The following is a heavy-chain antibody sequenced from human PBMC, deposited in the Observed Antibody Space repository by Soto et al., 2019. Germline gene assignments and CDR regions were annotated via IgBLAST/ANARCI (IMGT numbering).Heavy chain of an antibody. J-gene: IGHJ5*02. CDR2: IYYSGST. V-gene: IGHV4-31*03. D-gene: IGHD4-17*01. CDR1: CGSISSGGYY. Sequence: KASETLSLTCTVSCGSISSGGYYWSWIRQHPGKGLEWIGYIYYSGSTYYNPSLKSRVTISVDTSKNQFSLKLSSVTAADTAVYYRATCRGYYGDYWFDRWGQRTLVTVSS. CDR3: ATCRGYYGDYWFDR.